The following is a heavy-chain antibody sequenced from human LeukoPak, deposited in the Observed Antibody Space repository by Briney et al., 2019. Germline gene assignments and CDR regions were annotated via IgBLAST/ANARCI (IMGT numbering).Heavy chain of an antibody. Sequence: GGSLRLSCAASGFSVSNNYMSWVRQAPGKGLEWVSVLFSGGNTYYADSVKGRFTISRDNSKNMLYLQMNSLSAEDTAVYYCVGDFDYWGQGTLVTVSS. V-gene: IGHV3-53*05. J-gene: IGHJ4*02. CDR1: GFSVSNNY. CDR2: LFSGGNT. CDR3: VGDFDY.